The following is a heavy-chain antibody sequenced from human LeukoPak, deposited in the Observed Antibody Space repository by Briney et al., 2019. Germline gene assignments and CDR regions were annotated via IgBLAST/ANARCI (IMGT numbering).Heavy chain of an antibody. CDR3: ARVAAGSDY. J-gene: IGHJ4*02. CDR1: GYTFTSYG. V-gene: IGHV1-18*01. D-gene: IGHD6-13*01. Sequence: ASVKVSCKASGYTFTSYGISWVRQAPGQGLEWMGWNSAYNGNTNYAQKLQGRVTMTTDTSTSTDYMELRSLRSDDTAVYYCARVAAGSDYWGRGTLVTVSS. CDR2: NSAYNGNT.